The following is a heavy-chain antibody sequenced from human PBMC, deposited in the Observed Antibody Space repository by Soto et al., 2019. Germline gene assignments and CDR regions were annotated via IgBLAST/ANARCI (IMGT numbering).Heavy chain of an antibody. D-gene: IGHD5-12*01. J-gene: IGHJ4*02. CDR3: ASGIRLWLRRINNGYSG. Sequence: QVQLVQSGAEVKKPESSVKVSCKAPGGTFSTYAISWVRQAPGQGLEWMGGIIPMFGTANYAQRFQDRVTITADESTNTVYMELSSLRSEDTAVSFCASGIRLWLRRINNGYSGWGQGTLVTVSS. V-gene: IGHV1-69*12. CDR1: GGTFSTYA. CDR2: IIPMFGTA.